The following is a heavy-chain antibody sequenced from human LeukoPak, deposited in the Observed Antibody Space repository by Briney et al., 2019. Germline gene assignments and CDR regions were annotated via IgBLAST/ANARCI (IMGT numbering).Heavy chain of an antibody. CDR3: AKEDYYDSSGNPGGY. V-gene: IGHV3-30*02. J-gene: IGHJ4*02. Sequence: GGSLRLSCAASGFTFSSYGMHWVRQAPGKGLEWVAFIRYDGSNKYYADSVKGRFTISRDNSKNTLYLQMNSLRAEDTAVYYCAKEDYYDSSGNPGGYWGQGTLVTVSS. CDR1: GFTFSSYG. CDR2: IRYDGSNK. D-gene: IGHD3-22*01.